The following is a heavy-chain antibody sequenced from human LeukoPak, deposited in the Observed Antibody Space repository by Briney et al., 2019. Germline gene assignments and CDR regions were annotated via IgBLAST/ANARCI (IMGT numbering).Heavy chain of an antibody. CDR2: ISAYNGNT. Sequence: ASVKVSCKASGYTFTSYGISWVRQAPGQGLEWMGWISAYNGNTNYAQKLQGRVTMTTDTSTSTAYMELRSLRSDDTAVYYCARDVYHCSSTSCYPSSRDYYYYYGMDVWGQGTTVTVSS. J-gene: IGHJ6*02. D-gene: IGHD2-2*01. CDR1: GYTFTSYG. V-gene: IGHV1-18*01. CDR3: ARDVYHCSSTSCYPSSRDYYYYYGMDV.